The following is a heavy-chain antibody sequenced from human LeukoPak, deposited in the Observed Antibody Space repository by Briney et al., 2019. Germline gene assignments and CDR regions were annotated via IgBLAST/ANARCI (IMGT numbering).Heavy chain of an antibody. D-gene: IGHD3-10*01. CDR1: GFTFSSYG. CDR2: ISYDGSNK. CDR3: ARDSLWFGTTGFDP. V-gene: IGHV3-30*03. J-gene: IGHJ5*02. Sequence: GRSLRLSCAASGFTFSSYGMHWVRQAPGKGLEWVAVISYDGSNKYYADSVKGRFTISRDNSKNTLYLQMNSLRAEDTAVYYCARDSLWFGTTGFDPWGQGTLVTVSS.